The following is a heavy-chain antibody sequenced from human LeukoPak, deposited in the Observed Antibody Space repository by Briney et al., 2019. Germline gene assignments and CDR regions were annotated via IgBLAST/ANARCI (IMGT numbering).Heavy chain of an antibody. Sequence: SVKVSCKASGGTFSSYAISWVRQAPGQGLEWMGGIIPIFGTANYAQKFQGRVTITADESTSTAYMELSSLRSEDTAVYYCARRSGHYYDSSGYYYHFDYWGQGTLVTVSS. CDR2: IIPIFGTA. D-gene: IGHD3-22*01. CDR3: ARRSGHYYDSSGYYYHFDY. V-gene: IGHV1-69*13. J-gene: IGHJ4*02. CDR1: GGTFSSYA.